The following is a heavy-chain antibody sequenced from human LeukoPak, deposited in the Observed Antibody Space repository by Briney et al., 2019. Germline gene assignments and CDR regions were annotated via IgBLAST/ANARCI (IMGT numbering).Heavy chain of an antibody. CDR3: ARAHDLKYYYDSSGSPSWFDP. V-gene: IGHV1-18*01. CDR2: ISAYNGNT. J-gene: IGHJ5*02. D-gene: IGHD3-22*01. CDR1: GYTFTSYG. Sequence: GASVKVSCKASGYTFTSYGISWVRQAPGQGLEWMGWISAYNGNTNYAQKLQGRVTMTTDTSTSTAYMELRSLRSDDTAVYYCARAHDLKYYYDSSGSPSWFDPWGQGTLVTVSS.